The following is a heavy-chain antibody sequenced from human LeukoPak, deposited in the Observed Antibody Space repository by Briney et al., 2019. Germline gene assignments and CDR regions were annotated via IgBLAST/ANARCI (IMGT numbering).Heavy chain of an antibody. V-gene: IGHV3-30*03. CDR3: ARETSAFDI. Sequence: GGSLRLSCAASGFTFSNFGMHWVRQAPGKGLEWVAVLSYDGGDKYYADSVKGRFTISRDNSKNTLYLQMNSLRAEDTAVYYCARETSAFDIWGQGTMVTVSS. CDR2: LSYDGGDK. J-gene: IGHJ3*02. CDR1: GFTFSNFG.